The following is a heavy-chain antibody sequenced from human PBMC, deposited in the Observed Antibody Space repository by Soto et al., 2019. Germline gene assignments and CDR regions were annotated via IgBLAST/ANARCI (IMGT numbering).Heavy chain of an antibody. CDR2: IYYSGST. D-gene: IGHD3-10*01. CDR1: GGSISSSSYY. J-gene: IGHJ4*02. Sequence: PSETLSLTCTVSGGSISSSSYYWGWIRQPPGKGLEWIGSIYYSGSTYYNPSLKSRVTISVDTSKNQFSLKLSSVTAADTAVYYCARGEESFPYFDYWGQGTLVTVS. V-gene: IGHV4-39*01. CDR3: ARGEESFPYFDY.